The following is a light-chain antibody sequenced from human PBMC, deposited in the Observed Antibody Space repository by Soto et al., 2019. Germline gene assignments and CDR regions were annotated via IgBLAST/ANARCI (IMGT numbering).Light chain of an antibody. CDR3: QQYNKWPLT. J-gene: IGKJ4*01. V-gene: IGKV3D-15*01. Sequence: IVMTQSPATLSVSPGEGATLSCRASETISRDLARYQQKPGQSPRLLIFGAFTRATGVPVRFSGSGYGTESTLTVSTLQTEDVAVYFCQQYNKWPLTFGGGTRVEIK. CDR2: GAF. CDR1: ETISRD.